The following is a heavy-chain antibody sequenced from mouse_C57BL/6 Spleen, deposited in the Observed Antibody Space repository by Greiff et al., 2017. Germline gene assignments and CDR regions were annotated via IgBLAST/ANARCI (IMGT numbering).Heavy chain of an antibody. CDR1: GFTFSDYG. J-gene: IGHJ3*01. CDR3: AMGDYDGFAY. CDR2: ISSGSSTI. V-gene: IGHV5-17*01. Sequence: EVMLVESGGGLVKPGGSLKLSCAASGFTFSDYGMHWVRQAPEKGLEWVAYISSGSSTIYFADTVKGRFTISRDKAKNTLFLQMTSLRSEDTAMYYGAMGDYDGFAYWGQGTLVTVSA. D-gene: IGHD2-4*01.